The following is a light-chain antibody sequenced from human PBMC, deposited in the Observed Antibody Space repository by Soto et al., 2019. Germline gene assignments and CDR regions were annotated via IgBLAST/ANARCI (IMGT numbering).Light chain of an antibody. CDR2: EGF. CDR1: SSDVGGSGL. CDR3: SLYTSSSTVV. V-gene: IGLV2-14*02. J-gene: IGLJ2*01. Sequence: QSVLTQPASVSGSPGQSITISCTGTSSDVGGSGLVSWYQFHPGKAPKLLIFEGFKRPSGVSNRFSGSKSGSTASLTISGLQAEDEADYYCSLYTSSSTVVFGGGTKVTVL.